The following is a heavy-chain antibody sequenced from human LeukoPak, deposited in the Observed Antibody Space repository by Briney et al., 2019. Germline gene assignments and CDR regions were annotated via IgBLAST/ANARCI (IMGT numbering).Heavy chain of an antibody. CDR3: ARENFDTSGYTH. J-gene: IGHJ4*02. D-gene: IGHD3-22*01. V-gene: IGHV4-4*07. Sequence: SETLSLTCAVYGGSFSGYYWSWIRQPAGKGLEWIGRIYSSGSTNYNPSLKSRVTMSVDTSKNQFSLKLSSVTAADTAVYYCARENFDTSGYTHWGQGTLVTVSS. CDR1: GGSFSGYY. CDR2: IYSSGST.